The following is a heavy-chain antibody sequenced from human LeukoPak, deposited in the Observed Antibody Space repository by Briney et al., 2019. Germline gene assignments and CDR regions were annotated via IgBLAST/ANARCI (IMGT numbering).Heavy chain of an antibody. CDR2: IFYSGTT. V-gene: IGHV4-59*08. D-gene: IGHD3-9*01. J-gene: IGHJ4*02. CDR1: GGSLSSFY. CDR3: ARNNFGWAFDS. Sequence: SETLSLTCSVSGGSLSSFYWGWIRQPPGKGLEWIGYIFYSGTTNYNPSLKSRVTISVDTSKNHFSLNLTSVTAADTAVYYCARNNFGWAFDSWGQGTLVTVSS.